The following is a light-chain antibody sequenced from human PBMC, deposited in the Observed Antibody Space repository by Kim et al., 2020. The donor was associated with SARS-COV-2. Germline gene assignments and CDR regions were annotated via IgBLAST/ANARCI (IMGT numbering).Light chain of an antibody. CDR2: RNN. CDR1: SSNIGSNY. CDR3: SAWDGSLSGRV. J-gene: IGLJ3*02. V-gene: IGLV1-47*01. Sequence: QSVLTQPPSASGTPGQRVSISCSGSSSNIGSNYVSWYQQVPGEAPKLLIYRNNQRPSGVPDRFSGSKSGTSASLAISGLRSEDEADYHCSAWDGSLSGRVFGGGTQLTVL.